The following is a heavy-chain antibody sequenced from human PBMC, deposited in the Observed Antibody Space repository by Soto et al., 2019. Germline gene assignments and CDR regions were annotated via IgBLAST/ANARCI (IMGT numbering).Heavy chain of an antibody. CDR2: VYYTGST. V-gene: IGHV4-30-4*01. CDR1: GASIRSTDYY. Sequence: SETLSLTCTVSGASIRSTDYYWSWIRQAPGKGLEWIGYVYYTGSTYYNPSLMSRLTISVDTSKNQFSLKLTSVTAAETAVYYCVRTAREAAVGRHCFDRCGRGPQITVSS. J-gene: IGHJ5*02. D-gene: IGHD2-15*01. CDR3: VRTAREAAVGRHCFDR.